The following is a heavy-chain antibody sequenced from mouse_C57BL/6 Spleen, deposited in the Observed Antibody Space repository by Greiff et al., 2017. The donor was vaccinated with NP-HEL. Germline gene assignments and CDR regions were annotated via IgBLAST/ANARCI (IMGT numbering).Heavy chain of an antibody. CDR1: GYAFSSSW. Sequence: QVQLQQSGPELVKPGASVKISCKASGYAFSSSWMNWVKQRPGKGLEWIGQIYPGDGDTNYNGKFKGKATLTADKSSSTAYMQLSSLTSEDSAVYYCARQAFYYGSSYWYFDVWGTGTTVTVSS. CDR2: IYPGDGDT. V-gene: IGHV1-82*01. D-gene: IGHD1-1*01. J-gene: IGHJ1*03. CDR3: ARQAFYYGSSYWYFDV.